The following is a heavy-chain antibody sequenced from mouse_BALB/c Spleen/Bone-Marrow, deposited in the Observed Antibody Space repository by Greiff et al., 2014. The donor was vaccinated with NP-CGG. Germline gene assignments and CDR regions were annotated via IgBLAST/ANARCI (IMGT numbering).Heavy chain of an antibody. CDR1: GFNIKDTY. CDR2: IDPANGNT. D-gene: IGHD1-1*01. CDR3: ANYYYGSSLFAC. Sequence: EVKLQESGAELVKPGASVKLSCTASGFNIKDTYMHWVKQRPEQGLEWIGRIDPANGNTKYDPKFQGKATITADTSSNTAYLQLSSLTSEDTAVYYCANYYYGSSLFACWGQGTLVTVSA. V-gene: IGHV14-3*02. J-gene: IGHJ3*01.